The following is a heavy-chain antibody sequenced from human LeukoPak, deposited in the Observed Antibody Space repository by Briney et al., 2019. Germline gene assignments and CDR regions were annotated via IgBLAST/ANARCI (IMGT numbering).Heavy chain of an antibody. CDR3: ARAMSTFGGVRNYFDS. D-gene: IGHD3-16*01. J-gene: IGHJ4*02. Sequence: PGGSLRLSCAASGFTFSSYGMHWVRQAPGKGLGWVAFIRYDGSNKYYADSVKGRFTISRDNSKNTLYLQMNSLRAEDTAVYYCARAMSTFGGVRNYFDSWGQGTLVTVSS. V-gene: IGHV3-30*02. CDR1: GFTFSSYG. CDR2: IRYDGSNK.